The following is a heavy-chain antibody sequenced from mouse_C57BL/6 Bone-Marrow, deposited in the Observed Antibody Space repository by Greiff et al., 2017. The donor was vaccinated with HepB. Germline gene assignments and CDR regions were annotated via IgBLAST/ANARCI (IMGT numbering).Heavy chain of an antibody. V-gene: IGHV14-4*01. Sequence: VQLQQSGAELVRPGASVKLSCTASGFNIKDDYMHWVKQRPEQGLEWIGWIDPENGDTEYASKFQGKATITADTSSNTAYLQLSSLTSEDTAVYYCVSYYYGSSYAMDYWGQGTSVTVSS. CDR2: IDPENGDT. CDR1: GFNIKDDY. D-gene: IGHD1-1*01. CDR3: VSYYYGSSYAMDY. J-gene: IGHJ4*01.